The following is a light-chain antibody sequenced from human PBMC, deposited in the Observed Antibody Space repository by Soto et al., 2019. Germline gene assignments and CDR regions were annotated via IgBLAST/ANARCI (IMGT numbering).Light chain of an antibody. V-gene: IGKV1-5*03. CDR2: EAS. J-gene: IGKJ2*01. CDR1: QTVYTW. CDR3: QQYSSYSPYT. Sequence: DIQMTQSPSTLSASIGDRVTITCRASQTVYTWLAWYQQKPGTAPKLLIYEASTLHSGVLSRLIGSGSGTEFSLFISRMQHDDHATNYWQQYSSYSPYTFGQGTKVEI.